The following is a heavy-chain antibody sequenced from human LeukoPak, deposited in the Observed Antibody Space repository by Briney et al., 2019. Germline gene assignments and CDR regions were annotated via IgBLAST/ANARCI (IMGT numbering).Heavy chain of an antibody. CDR1: DGSISSTSYY. D-gene: IGHD1-26*01. J-gene: IGHJ4*02. V-gene: IGHV4-61*02. CDR3: ARAGSIRFDY. Sequence: SQTLSLTCTVPDGSISSTSYYWSWIRQPAGKGLEWIGRIYTSGSTTYNPSLKSRVTISVDTSKNQFSLKLSSVTAADTAVYYCARAGSIRFDYWGQGTLVTVSS. CDR2: IYTSGST.